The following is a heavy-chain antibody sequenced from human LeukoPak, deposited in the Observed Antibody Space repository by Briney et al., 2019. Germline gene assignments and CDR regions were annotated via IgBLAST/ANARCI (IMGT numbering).Heavy chain of an antibody. CDR3: ASNKGQWLFSD. V-gene: IGHV4-59*08. Sequence: PSETLSLTCTVSGGSISSDYWNWIRQPPGKGLEWIGNIYYSGSTNYNPSLKSRVTISMDTSKNQFSLRLSSVTAADTAVYFCASNKGQWLFSDWGQGTLVTVS. CDR1: GGSISSDY. J-gene: IGHJ4*02. D-gene: IGHD6-19*01. CDR2: IYYSGST.